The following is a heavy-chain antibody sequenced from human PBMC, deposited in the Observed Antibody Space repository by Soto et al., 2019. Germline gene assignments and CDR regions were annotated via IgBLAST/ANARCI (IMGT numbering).Heavy chain of an antibody. CDR2: IWYDGSNK. CDR3: AREYGSGSYYNPAAY. D-gene: IGHD3-10*01. CDR1: GFTFSSYG. Sequence: PGASLRLSCAASGFTFSSYGMHWVRQAPGKGLEWVAVIWYDGSNKYYADSVKGRFTISRDNSKNTLYLQMNSLRAEDTAVYYCAREYGSGSYYNPAAYWGQGT. J-gene: IGHJ4*02. V-gene: IGHV3-33*01.